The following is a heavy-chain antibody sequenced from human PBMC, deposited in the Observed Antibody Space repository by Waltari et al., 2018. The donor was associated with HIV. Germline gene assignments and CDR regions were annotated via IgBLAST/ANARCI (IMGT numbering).Heavy chain of an antibody. CDR1: GLSFRETW. CDR3: ATAGYCRDASCYGSDH. J-gene: IGHJ4*01. Sequence: EVQMVESGGGSVKPGESLRLSCVVSGLSFRETWMTWVRQAHGKGLGCVGRIKTQTDNAATNYAEPVTGRFIISRDDSRNTLYLQMNGLKVEDTAVYYCATAGYCRDASCYGSDHWGRGTRVTVSS. D-gene: IGHD2-15*01. V-gene: IGHV3-15*01. CDR2: IKTQTDNAAT.